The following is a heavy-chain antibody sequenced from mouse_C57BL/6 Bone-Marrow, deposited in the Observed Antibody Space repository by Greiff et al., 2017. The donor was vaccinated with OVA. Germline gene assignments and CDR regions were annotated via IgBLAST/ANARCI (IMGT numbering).Heavy chain of an antibody. D-gene: IGHD1-1*01. J-gene: IGHJ2*01. CDR3: TREHYYGSSYYFDY. V-gene: IGHV14-2*01. Sequence: VQLQQSGAELVKPGASVKLSCTASGFNIKDYYMHWVKQRTEQGLEWIGRIDPEDGETKYAPKFQGKAILTADKSSSTAYMELRSLTSEDSAVYYCTREHYYGSSYYFDYWGQGTTLTVSS. CDR2: IDPEDGET. CDR1: GFNIKDYY.